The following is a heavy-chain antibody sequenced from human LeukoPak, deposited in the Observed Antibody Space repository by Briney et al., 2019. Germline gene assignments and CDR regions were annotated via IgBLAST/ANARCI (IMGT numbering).Heavy chain of an antibody. J-gene: IGHJ4*02. CDR2: INPNSGGT. CDR1: GYTFTVYY. CDR3: ARGGDYLYYYDSSGYLNHFDY. Sequence: ASVKVSCKASGYTFTVYYMHWVRQAPGQGLEWMGRINPNSGGTNYAQKFQGWVTMTRDTPISTAYMELSRLRSDDTAVYYCARGGDYLYYYDSSGYLNHFDYWGQGTLVTVSS. V-gene: IGHV1-2*04. D-gene: IGHD3-22*01.